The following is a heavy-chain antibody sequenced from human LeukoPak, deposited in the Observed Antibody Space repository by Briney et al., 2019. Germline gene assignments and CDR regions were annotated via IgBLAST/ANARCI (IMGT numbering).Heavy chain of an antibody. CDR2: IYIGCNT. Sequence: GGSLRLSCAASGFSVSNTYMSWVRQAPGKGLEWVSIIYIGCNTYYANSVKGRFTISRENSKNTLYLQMKRLSPEDTAVYYCARGTVTAPDYWGQGTLVTVSS. J-gene: IGHJ4*02. CDR3: ARGTVTAPDY. D-gene: IGHD2-21*02. V-gene: IGHV3-53*01. CDR1: GFSVSNTY.